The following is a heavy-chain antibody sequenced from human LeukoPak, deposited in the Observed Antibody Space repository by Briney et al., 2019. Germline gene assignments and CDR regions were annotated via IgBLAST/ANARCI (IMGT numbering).Heavy chain of an antibody. D-gene: IGHD2-15*01. Sequence: PGGSLRLSCAASGFTFSSYSMNWVRQAPGKGLEWVSSISSSSYIYYADSVKGRFTISRDNAKNSLYLQMNSLRAEDTAVYYCARDYSDCSGGSCYSGSYYFDYWGQGTLVTVSS. V-gene: IGHV3-21*01. J-gene: IGHJ4*02. CDR1: GFTFSSYS. CDR3: ARDYSDCSGGSCYSGSYYFDY. CDR2: ISSSSYI.